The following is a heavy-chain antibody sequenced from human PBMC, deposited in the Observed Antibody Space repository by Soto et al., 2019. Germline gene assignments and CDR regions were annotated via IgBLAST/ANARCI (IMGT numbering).Heavy chain of an antibody. J-gene: IGHJ4*02. CDR2: INPSGGST. CDR1: GYTFTSYY. D-gene: IGHD3-22*01. Sequence: ASLKVSYKESGYTFTSYYMHWVRQAPGQGLEWMGIINPSGGSTSYAQKFQGRVTMTRDTSTSTVYMELSSLRSEDTAVYYCARDRFRYYDSSGLPWLLFDYWGLGTLATVSA. V-gene: IGHV1-46*01. CDR3: ARDRFRYYDSSGLPWLLFDY.